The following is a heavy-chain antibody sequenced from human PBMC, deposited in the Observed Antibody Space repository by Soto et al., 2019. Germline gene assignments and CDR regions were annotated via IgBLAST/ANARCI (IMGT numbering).Heavy chain of an antibody. CDR2: ISGSGGST. V-gene: IGHV3-23*01. CDR1: VFTFSSYA. D-gene: IGHD6-19*01. Sequence: TGGSLRLSCAASVFTFSSYAMSWVRQAPGKGLEWVSAISGSGGSTYYADSVKGRFTISRDNSKNTLYLQMNSLRAEDTAVYYCANELLKRQWLAWWGQGTLVTVSS. J-gene: IGHJ4*02. CDR3: ANELLKRQWLAW.